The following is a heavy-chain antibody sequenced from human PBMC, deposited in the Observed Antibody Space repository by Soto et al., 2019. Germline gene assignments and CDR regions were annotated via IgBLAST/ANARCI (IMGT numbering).Heavy chain of an antibody. Sequence: PXETLSLTCAVYGVSVSGYYWSWIRQPPGNGLALIGEMYHSGSTNDNPSLKSRVTISVDTSKNQFSLKLSSVAAADTAVYYCARGLKAPLAAAGRSTWWPNYYYYGMDVWGQGTTVTVSS. CDR2: MYHSGST. CDR3: ARGLKAPLAAAGRSTWWPNYYYYGMDV. V-gene: IGHV4-34*01. D-gene: IGHD6-13*01. CDR1: GVSVSGYY. J-gene: IGHJ6*02.